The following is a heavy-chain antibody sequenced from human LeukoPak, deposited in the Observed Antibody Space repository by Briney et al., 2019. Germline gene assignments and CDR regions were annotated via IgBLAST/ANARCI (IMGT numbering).Heavy chain of an antibody. CDR3: ASTSVFSYYYMDV. V-gene: IGHV4-59*01. CDR1: GGSISSYY. D-gene: IGHD2/OR15-2a*01. CDR2: IYYSGST. J-gene: IGHJ6*03. Sequence: SETLSLTCTVSGGSISSYYWSWIRQPPGKGLEWIGYIYYSGSTNYNPSLKSRVTISVDTSKNQFSLKLSSVTATDTAVYYCASTSVFSYYYMDVWGKGTTVTISS.